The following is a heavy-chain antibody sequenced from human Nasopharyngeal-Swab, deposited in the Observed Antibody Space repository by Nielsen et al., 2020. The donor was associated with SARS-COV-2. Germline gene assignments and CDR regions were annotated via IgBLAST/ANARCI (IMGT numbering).Heavy chain of an antibody. CDR3: ATVGPVVAYY. D-gene: IGHD2-15*01. V-gene: IGHV1-24*01. CDR2: FDPEDGET. J-gene: IGHJ4*02. Sequence: ASVKVSCKVSASTLTDISMHWVRQAHGRGLEWMGGFDPEDGETIYAQKFQGRVTMTEDTSIDTAYMELRSLRSEDTAVYYCATVGPVVAYYWGQGTLVTVSS. CDR1: ASTLTDIS.